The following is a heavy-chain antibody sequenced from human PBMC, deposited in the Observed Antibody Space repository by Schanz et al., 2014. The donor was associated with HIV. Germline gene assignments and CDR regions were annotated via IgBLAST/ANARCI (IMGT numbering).Heavy chain of an antibody. CDR1: GFTFSSHA. Sequence: EVQLLESGGDLVQPGGSLRLSCAASGFTFSSHAMSWVRQAPGKGLEWVSSITGNGDNTYYADSVKGRFTISRDNSKIILYLQMNSLGVEDTALYSCAQDDEEDEIGMDVWGQGTMVTVSS. V-gene: IGHV3-23*01. CDR2: ITGNGDNT. CDR3: AQDDEEDEIGMDV. D-gene: IGHD2-15*01. J-gene: IGHJ6*02.